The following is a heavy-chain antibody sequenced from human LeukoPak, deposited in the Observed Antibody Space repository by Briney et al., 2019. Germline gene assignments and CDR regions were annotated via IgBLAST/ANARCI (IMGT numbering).Heavy chain of an antibody. CDR3: ARGAHSGSYYFEH. CDR1: GFTFSFYW. J-gene: IGHJ4*02. D-gene: IGHD1-26*01. CDR2: INSDGSST. Sequence: PGGSLRLSCAASGFTFSFYWMHWVRQAPGQGLVWVSRINSDGSSTTYADSVQGRFTVSRDNAKNTLYLQMNSLRVEDAAVYYCARGAHSGSYYFEHWGQGTLVPVSS. V-gene: IGHV3-74*01.